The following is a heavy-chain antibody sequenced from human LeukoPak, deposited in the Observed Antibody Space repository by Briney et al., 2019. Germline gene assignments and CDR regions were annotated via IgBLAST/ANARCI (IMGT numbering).Heavy chain of an antibody. CDR2: FNHSWGA. CDR1: SGSFSGYY. D-gene: IGHD3-10*01. V-gene: IGHV4-34*01. Sequence: SGTLSLTCAVYSGSFSGYYRTWFRQPPGKGLEWIGEFNHSWGAKYNPTPKRRASTSVDTITNQPSLRLNTVPAAGTAVYYCGASLWFGIFPAYWGQGSLVTVSS. J-gene: IGHJ4*02. CDR3: GASLWFGIFPAY.